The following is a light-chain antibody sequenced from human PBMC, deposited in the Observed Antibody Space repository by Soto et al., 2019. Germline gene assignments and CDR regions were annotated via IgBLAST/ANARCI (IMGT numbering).Light chain of an antibody. CDR2: DAS. CDR3: QQTYSIPRT. Sequence: DIQMTQAPSTLSASVGDRVTITCRASQSISSWLAWYQQKPGKAPKLLIYDASSLESGVPSRFSGSGSGTEFTLTISSLQPDDFATYYCQQTYSIPRTFGQGTNLEIK. J-gene: IGKJ2*01. V-gene: IGKV1-5*01. CDR1: QSISSW.